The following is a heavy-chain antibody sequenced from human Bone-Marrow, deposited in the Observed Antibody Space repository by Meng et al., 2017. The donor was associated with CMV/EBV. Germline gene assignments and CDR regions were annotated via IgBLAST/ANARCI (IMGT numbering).Heavy chain of an antibody. J-gene: IGHJ4*02. V-gene: IGHV1-2*02. CDR1: GYTFTGYF. D-gene: IGHD2-2*01. CDR3: AREGFCSSTSCSNDY. CDR2: INPNSGGT. Sequence: GESLKISCKASGYTFTGYFMHWVRQAPGQGLEWMGWINPNSGGTNYAQKFQGRVTMTRDTSISTAYMELSRLRSDDTAVYYCAREGFCSSTSCSNDYWGQGTLVTVSS.